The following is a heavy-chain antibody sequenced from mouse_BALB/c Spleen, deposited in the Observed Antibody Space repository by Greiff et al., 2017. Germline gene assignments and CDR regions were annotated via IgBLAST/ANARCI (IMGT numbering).Heavy chain of an antibody. V-gene: IGHV5-6*02. Sequence: EVKLVESGGDLVKPGGSLKLSCAASGFTFSSYGMSWVRQTPDKRLEWVATISSGGSYTYYPDSVKGRFTISRDNAKNTLYLQMSSLKSEDTAMYYCARRGDRGDYFDYWGQGTTLTVSS. CDR1: GFTFSSYG. D-gene: IGHD3-3*01. J-gene: IGHJ2*01. CDR3: ARRGDRGDYFDY. CDR2: ISSGGSYT.